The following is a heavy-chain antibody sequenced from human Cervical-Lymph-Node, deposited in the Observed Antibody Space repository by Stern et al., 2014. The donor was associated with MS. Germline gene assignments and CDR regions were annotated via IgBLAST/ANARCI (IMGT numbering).Heavy chain of an antibody. CDR2: IYWDDDK. CDR3: AHRQGVHAPFDF. CDR1: GFSLTTSGVA. V-gene: IGHV2-5*09. J-gene: IGHJ4*02. Sequence: QVTLKESGPTLVKPTQTLTLTCTFSGFSLTTSGVAVGWIRQPPGKALEWLALIYWDDDKWYSSSLKSRLTFTKDTSKNQVVLIVTSMDPVDTATYYCAHRQGVHAPFDFWGQGTLVTVSS. D-gene: IGHD3-16*01.